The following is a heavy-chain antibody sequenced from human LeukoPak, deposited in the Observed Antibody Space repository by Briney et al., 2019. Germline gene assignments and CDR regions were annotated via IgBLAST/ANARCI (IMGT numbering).Heavy chain of an antibody. CDR1: GGSISSGSYY. D-gene: IGHD3-22*01. J-gene: IGHJ4*02. CDR2: IYTSGST. V-gene: IGHV4-61*02. Sequence: SQTLSLTCTVSGGSISSGSYYWSWIRQPAGKGLEWIGRIYTSGSTNYNPSLKSRVTISGDTSKNQFSLKLSCVTAADTAVYYCARDSRATRTYYYDSSGSQGYYFDYWGQGTLVTVSS. CDR3: ARDSRATRTYYYDSSGSQGYYFDY.